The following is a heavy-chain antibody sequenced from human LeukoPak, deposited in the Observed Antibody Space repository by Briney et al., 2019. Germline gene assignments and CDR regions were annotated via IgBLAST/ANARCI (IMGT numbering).Heavy chain of an antibody. Sequence: PSETLSHTCTVSGGSISSSSYYWGWIRQPPGKGLEWIGSIYYSGSTYYNPSLRSRVTISVDTSKNQFSLKLSSVTAADTAVYYCASLHDYGDYFFDYWGQGTLVTVSS. CDR3: ASLHDYGDYFFDY. V-gene: IGHV4-39*01. CDR1: GGSISSSSYY. D-gene: IGHD4-17*01. J-gene: IGHJ4*02. CDR2: IYYSGST.